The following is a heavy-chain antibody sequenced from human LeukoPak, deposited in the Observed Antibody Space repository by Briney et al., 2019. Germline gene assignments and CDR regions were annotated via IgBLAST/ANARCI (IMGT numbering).Heavy chain of an antibody. J-gene: IGHJ4*02. CDR2: ISAYNGNT. CDR1: GYTFTSYG. CDR3: ARDLGYYYDSGLSGY. V-gene: IGHV1-18*01. D-gene: IGHD3-22*01. Sequence: ASVKVSCKASGYTFTSYGISWVRQAPGQGLEWMGWISAYNGNTNYAQKLQGRVTMTTDTSTSTAYMELRSLRSDDTAVYYCARDLGYYYDSGLSGYWGQGTLVTVSS.